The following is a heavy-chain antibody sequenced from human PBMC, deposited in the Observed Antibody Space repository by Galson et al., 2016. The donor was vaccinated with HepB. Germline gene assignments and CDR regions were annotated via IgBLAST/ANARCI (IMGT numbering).Heavy chain of an antibody. CDR3: AKYDWTYGSFDP. D-gene: IGHD1-20*01. CDR2: VNHSGKT. J-gene: IGHJ5*02. CDR1: GTSLRGYY. V-gene: IGHV4-34*01. Sequence: SETLSLTCSVYGTSLRGYYWSWIRQPPGKGLEWLGEVNHSGKTTYNASFKSRVTISVDASLKHFSLSLKSVAAADTAIYYCAKYDWTYGSFDPWAQGTLVPVSS.